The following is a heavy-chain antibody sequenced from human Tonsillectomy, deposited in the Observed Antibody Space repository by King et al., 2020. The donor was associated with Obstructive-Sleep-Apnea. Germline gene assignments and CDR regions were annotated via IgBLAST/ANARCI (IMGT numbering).Heavy chain of an antibody. D-gene: IGHD7-27*01. V-gene: IGHV4-31*03. J-gene: IGHJ4*02. CDR1: GGSISSGGYY. Sequence: PLQESGPGLVKPSQTLSLTCSVSGGSISSGGYYWTWIRQHPGKGLEWIGYISYSGTTSHNPSLKSRLTISVDTSENQFSLKLISVTAADTAVYYCARGPQTGDALDYWGQGTLVTVSS. CDR3: ARGPQTGDALDY. CDR2: ISYSGTT.